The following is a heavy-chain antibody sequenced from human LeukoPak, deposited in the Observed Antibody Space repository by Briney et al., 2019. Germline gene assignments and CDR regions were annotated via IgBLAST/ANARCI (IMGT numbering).Heavy chain of an antibody. D-gene: IGHD1-1*01. CDR2: IGYSGTT. CDR3: ARDSRTTTAFDI. V-gene: IGHV4-61*03. CDR1: GGSVRSDSNY. J-gene: IGHJ3*02. Sequence: SETLSLTCTVSGGSVRSDSNYWSWIRQPPGKGLEWIGYIGYSGTTDYNPSLKSRVTMSLGTSKNDLSLKLSSVTAADTAVYHCARDSRTTTAFDIWGQGTMVTVSS.